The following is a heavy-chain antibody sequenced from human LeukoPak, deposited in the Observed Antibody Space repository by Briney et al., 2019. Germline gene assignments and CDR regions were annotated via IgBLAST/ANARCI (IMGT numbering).Heavy chain of an antibody. J-gene: IGHJ4*02. CDR2: ISGNGGST. CDR3: VKLAEGGC. Sequence: GGSLRLSCSASGFTFSDYAMHWVRQAPGKGLDYVSAISGNGGSTYYADSVKGRFTISRDNSKDTLYLQMSSLRAEDAAVYYCVKLAEGGCWGQGTLVTVSS. CDR1: GFTFSDYA. V-gene: IGHV3-64D*09. D-gene: IGHD2-15*01.